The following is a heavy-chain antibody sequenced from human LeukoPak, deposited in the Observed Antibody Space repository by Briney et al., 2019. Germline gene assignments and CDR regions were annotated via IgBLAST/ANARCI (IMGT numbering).Heavy chain of an antibody. CDR1: GFALSPYG. CDR2: IKEDGSEE. Sequence: GGSLRLSCAAPGFALSPYGMHWVRQTPGKGLEWVANIKEDGSEEYHVDSVKGRFTISRDNTKSSLFLQMNSLRGDDTAVYYCVRDSRPGGAMGLYHNFDFWGQGTLVTVSS. CDR3: VRDSRPGGAMGLYHNFDF. J-gene: IGHJ4*02. V-gene: IGHV3-7*01. D-gene: IGHD3-16*01.